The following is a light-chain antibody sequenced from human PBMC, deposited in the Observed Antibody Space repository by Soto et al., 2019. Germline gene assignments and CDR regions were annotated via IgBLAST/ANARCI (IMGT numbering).Light chain of an antibody. CDR1: RGISSN. CDR3: QQRSNSIT. V-gene: IGKV3-11*01. CDR2: DAS. J-gene: IGKJ5*01. Sequence: VVMTQSPATLSVSPGERATLSCRASRGISSNLAWYQQKPGQAPSLLIYDASIRATGIPARFGGSGSGTDFTLTISCLEPDDFALYYCQQRSNSITFGQGTRLEIK.